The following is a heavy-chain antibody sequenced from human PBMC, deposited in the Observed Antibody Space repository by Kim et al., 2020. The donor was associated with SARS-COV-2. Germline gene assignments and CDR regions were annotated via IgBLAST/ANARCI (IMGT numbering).Heavy chain of an antibody. J-gene: IGHJ4*02. CDR2: IWYDGTNK. Sequence: GGSLRLSCTASGFTFSSFGMHWVRQAPGKGLEWVTLIWYDGTNKYYADSVKGRFAISRDNSKNTLYLQMNSLRAEDAAVYYCARYSSSWSTLDYWGQGTLVTVSS. D-gene: IGHD6-13*01. V-gene: IGHV3-33*01. CDR1: GFTFSSFG. CDR3: ARYSSSWSTLDY.